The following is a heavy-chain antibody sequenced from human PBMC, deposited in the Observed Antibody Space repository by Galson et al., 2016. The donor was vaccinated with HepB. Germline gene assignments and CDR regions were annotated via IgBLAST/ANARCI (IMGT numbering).Heavy chain of an antibody. CDR2: IAYDGSDK. J-gene: IGHJ5*02. CDR1: GFIFSSYG. V-gene: IGHV3-30*18. Sequence: SLRLSCAASGFIFSSYGMHWVRQAPGKGLEWVALIAYDGSDKYYADSVKGRFTISRDNSKNTLFLQMNNLESEDTAVYYCTKMGGWDETERFDNWGQGTLVIVSS. CDR3: TKMGGWDETERFDN. D-gene: IGHD3-16*01.